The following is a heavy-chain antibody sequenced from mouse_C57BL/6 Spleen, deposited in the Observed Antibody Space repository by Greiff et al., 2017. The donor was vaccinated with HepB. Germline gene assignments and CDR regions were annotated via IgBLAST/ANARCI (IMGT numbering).Heavy chain of an antibody. D-gene: IGHD1-1*01. CDR1: GYTFTSYT. CDR3: AEDCGSSYRYFDV. CDR2: INPSSGYT. Sequence: QVQLQQSGAELARPGASVKMSCKASGYTFTSYTMHWVNQRPGQGLEWIGYINPSSGYTKYNQKFKDKATLTADKSSSTAYMQLSSLTSEDSAVYYYAEDCGSSYRYFDVWGTGTTVTVSS. V-gene: IGHV1-4*01. J-gene: IGHJ1*03.